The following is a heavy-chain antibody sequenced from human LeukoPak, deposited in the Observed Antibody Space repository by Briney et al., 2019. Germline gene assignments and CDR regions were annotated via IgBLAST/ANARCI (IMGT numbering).Heavy chain of an antibody. V-gene: IGHV3-21*01. CDR3: ARVGMIVVPIGAFDI. CDR1: GFTFSSYS. Sequence: GGSLRLPCAASGFTFSSYSMNWVRQAPGKGLEWVSSISSSSSYIYYADSVKGRFTISRDNAKNSLYLQMNSLRAEDTAVYYCARVGMIVVPIGAFDIWGQGTMVTVSS. J-gene: IGHJ3*02. CDR2: ISSSSSYI. D-gene: IGHD3-22*01.